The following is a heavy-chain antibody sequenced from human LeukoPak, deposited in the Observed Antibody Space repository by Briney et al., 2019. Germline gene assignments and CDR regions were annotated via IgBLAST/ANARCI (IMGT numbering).Heavy chain of an antibody. D-gene: IGHD2-21*01. V-gene: IGHV4-4*07. Sequence: SETLSLTCTVSSGSINSYYWSWIRQPAGKGLEWIGRVYSTGSTSYNPSLKSRVTMSVDTSKNQFSLKLSSVTAADTAVYYCARDRQCGYWGQGTLVTVSS. CDR3: ARDRQCGY. CDR1: SGSINSYY. J-gene: IGHJ4*02. CDR2: VYSTGST.